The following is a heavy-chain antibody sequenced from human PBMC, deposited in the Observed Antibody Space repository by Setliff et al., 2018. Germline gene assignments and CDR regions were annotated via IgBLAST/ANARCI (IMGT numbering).Heavy chain of an antibody. CDR2: IYYSGSTS. Sequence: SETLSLTCTVSGGSISSGGYYWSWIRQHPGKGLEWIGYIYYSGSTSYYNPSLKSRVTISVDTSKTQFSLKLSSVTAADTAVYYCARGRAGHSGHWGQGTLVTVSS. V-gene: IGHV4-31*03. CDR3: ARGRAGHSGH. CDR1: GGSISSGGYY. D-gene: IGHD6-19*01. J-gene: IGHJ4*02.